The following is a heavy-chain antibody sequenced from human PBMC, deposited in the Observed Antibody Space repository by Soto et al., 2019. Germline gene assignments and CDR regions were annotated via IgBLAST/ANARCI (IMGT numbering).Heavy chain of an antibody. D-gene: IGHD3-22*01. CDR2: ISSSSSYI. CDR1: GLTFSSYS. Sequence: EVQLVESGGGLVKPGGSLRLSCAASGLTFSSYSMKWVRQAPGKGLEWVSSISSSSSYIYYADSVKGRFTISRGNAYNSLYLQMNSLRVEDTAVYYCARSRNYYDTPDAFDIWGQGTMVTVSS. J-gene: IGHJ3*02. V-gene: IGHV3-21*01. CDR3: ARSRNYYDTPDAFDI.